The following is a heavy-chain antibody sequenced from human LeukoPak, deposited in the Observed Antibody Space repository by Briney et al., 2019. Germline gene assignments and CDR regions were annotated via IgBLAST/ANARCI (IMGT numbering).Heavy chain of an antibody. CDR2: ISSSSYI. D-gene: IGHD2-15*01. CDR1: GFTFSSYS. Sequence: PGGSLRLSCAASGFTFSSYSMNWVRQAPGKGLEWVSSISSSSYIYYADSVKGRFTISRDNAKNSLYLQMNSLRAEDTAVYYCARGVGKSGAFDIWGQGTMVTVSS. J-gene: IGHJ3*02. V-gene: IGHV3-21*01. CDR3: ARGVGKSGAFDI.